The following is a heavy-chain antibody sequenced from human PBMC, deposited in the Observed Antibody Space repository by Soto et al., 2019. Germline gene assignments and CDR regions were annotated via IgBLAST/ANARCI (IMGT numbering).Heavy chain of an antibody. CDR2: IRNKANSYTA. CDR1: GFTFSDHY. Sequence: GGSLRLSCAASGFTFSDHYMDWVRQASGKGLEWVGRIRNKANSYTAEYAASVKGRFTVSRDDSKNSLYLQMNSLKIEDTALYYCVRAGTGYQLDYWGQGTLVIVSS. J-gene: IGHJ4*02. V-gene: IGHV3-72*01. CDR3: VRAGTGYQLDY. D-gene: IGHD3-9*01.